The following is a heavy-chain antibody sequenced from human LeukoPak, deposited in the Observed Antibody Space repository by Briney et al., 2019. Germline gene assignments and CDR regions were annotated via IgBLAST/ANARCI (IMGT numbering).Heavy chain of an antibody. CDR2: SSSTGGST. V-gene: IGHV3-64*01. CDR1: GFTFSRYA. Sequence: PGRSLRLSCAASGFTFSRYAMRCGRQAPGEGLECVSASSSTGGSTSYANSVKGRFTISRDNSKNTLYSQMGSLRAEDNAAYYCRRGDSNSRHYYYMDVWGKGTTVTVSS. CDR3: RRGDSNSRHYYYMDV. D-gene: IGHD2/OR15-2a*01. J-gene: IGHJ6*03.